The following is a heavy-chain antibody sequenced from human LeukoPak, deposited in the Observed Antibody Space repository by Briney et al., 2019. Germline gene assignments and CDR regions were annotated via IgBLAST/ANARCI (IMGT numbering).Heavy chain of an antibody. Sequence: PGGSLRLSCAASGFTFSNYWMHWVRQDPGKGLVWVSFINPDGSTTNYADSVKGRFTISRDNAKNALYLQMNSLRAEDTAVCYCAKDLHYGSADYWGQGTLVTVSS. V-gene: IGHV3-74*01. D-gene: IGHD3-10*01. CDR1: GFTFSNYW. CDR2: INPDGSTT. J-gene: IGHJ4*02. CDR3: AKDLHYGSADY.